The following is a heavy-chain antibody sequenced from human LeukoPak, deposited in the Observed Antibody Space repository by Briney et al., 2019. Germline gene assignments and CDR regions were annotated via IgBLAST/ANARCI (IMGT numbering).Heavy chain of an antibody. CDR2: ISYDGSNK. J-gene: IGHJ4*02. D-gene: IGHD3-3*01. CDR3: AKVPPTHYDFSGGDY. CDR1: GFTFSSYG. Sequence: PGGSLRLSCAASGFTFSSYGMHWVRQAPGKGLEWVAVISYDGSNKYYADSVKGRFTISRDNSKNTLYLQMNSLRAEDTAVYHCAKVPPTHYDFSGGDYWGQGILVTVSS. V-gene: IGHV3-30*18.